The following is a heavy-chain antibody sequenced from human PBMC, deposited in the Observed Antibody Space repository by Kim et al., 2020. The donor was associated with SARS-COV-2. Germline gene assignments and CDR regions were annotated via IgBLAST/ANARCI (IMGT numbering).Heavy chain of an antibody. D-gene: IGHD3-10*01. CDR1: GFTFSSYA. Sequence: GGSLRLSCAASGFTFSSYAMHWVRQAPGKGLEWVAVISYDGSNKYYADSVKGRFTISRDNSKNTLYLQMNSLRAEDTAVYYCARVSELLWFGGEANAFDIWGQGTMVTVSS. CDR3: ARVSELLWFGGEANAFDI. CDR2: ISYDGSNK. J-gene: IGHJ3*02. V-gene: IGHV3-30*04.